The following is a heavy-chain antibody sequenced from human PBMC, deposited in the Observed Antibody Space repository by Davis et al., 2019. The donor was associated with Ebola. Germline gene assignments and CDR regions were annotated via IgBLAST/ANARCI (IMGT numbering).Heavy chain of an antibody. CDR2: IYYSGST. J-gene: IGHJ6*02. D-gene: IGHD2-21*02. Sequence: SETLSLTCTVPGGSISSYYWSWIRQPPGKGLEWIGYIYYSGSTNYNPSLKSRVTISVDTSKNQFSLKLSSVTAADTAVYYCARRVTRGSGMDVWGQGTTVTVSS. CDR3: ARRVTRGSGMDV. V-gene: IGHV4-59*08. CDR1: GGSISSYY.